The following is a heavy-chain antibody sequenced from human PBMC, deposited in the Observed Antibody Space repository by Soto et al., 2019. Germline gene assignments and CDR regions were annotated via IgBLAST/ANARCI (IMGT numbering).Heavy chain of an antibody. CDR1: GFTVNSNY. CDR3: ATLTTDDILTGFYPC. CDR2: IYSDGST. Sequence: EVQLVESGGGLVQPGGSLRLSCAASGFTVNSNYMSWVRQAPGKGLEWVSVIYSDGSTYYADSVKGRFIIYTDNSNNTLYFPMNSLRAEDTAVSYCATLTTDDILTGFYPCWGQGTLVTVSS. J-gene: IGHJ4*02. V-gene: IGHV3-66*01. D-gene: IGHD3-9*01.